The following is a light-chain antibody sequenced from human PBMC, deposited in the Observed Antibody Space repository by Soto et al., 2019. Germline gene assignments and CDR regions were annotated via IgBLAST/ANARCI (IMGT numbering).Light chain of an antibody. Sequence: QAVVTQPASVSGSPGQSITISCTGTSSDVGAYNYVSWYQQHPGKAPKLMIYEVNYRPSGVSNRFSGSKSGNTASLTISGLQAEDEADYYCSSYTTSSTVVFAGGTKLTVL. V-gene: IGLV2-14*01. CDR2: EVN. CDR3: SSYTTSSTVV. J-gene: IGLJ2*01. CDR1: SSDVGAYNY.